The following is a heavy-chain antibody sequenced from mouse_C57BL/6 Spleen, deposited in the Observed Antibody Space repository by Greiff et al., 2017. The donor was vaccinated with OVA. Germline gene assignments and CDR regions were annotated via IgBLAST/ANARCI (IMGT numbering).Heavy chain of an antibody. CDR3: ARWRGIENAMDY. CDR1: GYTFTSYG. J-gene: IGHJ4*01. V-gene: IGHV1-81*01. CDR2: IYPRSGNT. Sequence: VKLMESGAELARPGASVKLSCTASGYTFTSYGISWVKQRTGQGLEWIGEIYPRSGNTYYNEKFKGKATLTADKSSSTAYMELRSLTCEDSAVDCCARWRGIENAMDYWGQGTTVTVSS.